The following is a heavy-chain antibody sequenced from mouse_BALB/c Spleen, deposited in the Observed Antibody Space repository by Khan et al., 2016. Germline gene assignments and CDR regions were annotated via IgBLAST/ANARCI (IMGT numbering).Heavy chain of an antibody. CDR3: ARGNSYYDYDY. J-gene: IGHJ2*01. Sequence: QLQQSGAELARPGASVKLSCKASGYTFTTYWMQWVKQRPGQGLEWIGTIYPGDGDTRYTQKLKGKATLPADKSSSTAYMQLSSLASEDSVVYYCARGNSYYDYDYWGQGTTLTVSS. CDR2: IYPGDGDT. V-gene: IGHV1-87*01. CDR1: GYTFTTYW. D-gene: IGHD2-4*01.